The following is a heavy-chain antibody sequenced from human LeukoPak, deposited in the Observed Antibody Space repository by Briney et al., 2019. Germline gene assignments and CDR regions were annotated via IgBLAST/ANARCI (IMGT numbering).Heavy chain of an antibody. D-gene: IGHD6-19*01. V-gene: IGHV3-23*01. CDR3: AKAPGPSVAGSPWFDP. CDR2: ISGSGGST. J-gene: IGHJ5*02. CDR1: GFTFSSYA. Sequence: GSLRLSCAASGFTFSSYAMSWVRQAPGKGLEWVSAISGSGGSTYYADSVKGRFTISRDNSKNTLYLQMNSLRAEDTAVYYCAKAPGPSVAGSPWFDPWGQGTLVTVSS.